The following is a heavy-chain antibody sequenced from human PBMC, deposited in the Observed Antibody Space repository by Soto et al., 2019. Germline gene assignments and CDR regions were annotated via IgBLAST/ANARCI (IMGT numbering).Heavy chain of an antibody. CDR2: IIPVLGTP. CDR1: GGTFTSTA. Sequence: QVLLVQSSAEVKKPGSSVKVSCKASGGTFTSTAFSWVRQAPGQGRAWMGGIIPVLGTPNYAQKFQARLTVTADASTTTVNMELSSLRSDDTAVYYCASSAGLDHLLNYYGLNVWGQGTTVTV. D-gene: IGHD6-13*01. J-gene: IGHJ6*02. CDR3: ASSAGLDHLLNYYGLNV. V-gene: IGHV1-69*01.